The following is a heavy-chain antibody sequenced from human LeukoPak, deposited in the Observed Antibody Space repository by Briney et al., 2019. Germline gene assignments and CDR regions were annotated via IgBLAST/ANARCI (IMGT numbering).Heavy chain of an antibody. V-gene: IGHV4-34*01. Sequence: PSETLSLACAVYGGSFSGYYWSWIRQPPGKGLEWIGEINHSGSTNYNPSLKSRVTISVDTSKSQFSLKLSSVTAADTAVYYCARAVSITMVRGVALPFDYWGQGTLVTVSS. D-gene: IGHD3-10*01. CDR1: GGSFSGYY. CDR3: ARAVSITMVRGVALPFDY. CDR2: INHSGST. J-gene: IGHJ4*02.